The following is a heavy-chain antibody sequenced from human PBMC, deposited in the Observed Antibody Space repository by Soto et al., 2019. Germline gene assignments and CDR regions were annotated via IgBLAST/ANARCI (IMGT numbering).Heavy chain of an antibody. D-gene: IGHD3-3*01. V-gene: IGHV3-74*01. CDR3: AREPLTIYRYYYMDV. J-gene: IGHJ6*03. CDR2: INSDGSST. CDR1: GFTFSSYW. Sequence: GGSLRLSCAASGFTFSSYWMHWVRQAPGKGLVWVSRINSDGSSTSYADSVKGRFTISRDNAKNTLYLQMNSLRAEDTAVYYCAREPLTIYRYYYMDVWGKGTTVTVSS.